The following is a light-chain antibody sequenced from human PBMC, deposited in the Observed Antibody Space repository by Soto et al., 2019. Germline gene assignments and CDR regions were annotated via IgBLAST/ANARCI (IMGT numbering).Light chain of an antibody. V-gene: IGKV3-20*01. CDR2: AAS. CDR1: QSVNSAH. Sequence: EIVLTQSPGTLSLSPGERATLSCRTSQSVNSAHLAWYRQRPGQTPSLLIYAASKRAAGTPDRFSGGGTGTYFPLTNRRLEPEDFAMYFCQHDGWSPRFGLGTKLEI. CDR3: QHDGWSPR. J-gene: IGKJ2*01.